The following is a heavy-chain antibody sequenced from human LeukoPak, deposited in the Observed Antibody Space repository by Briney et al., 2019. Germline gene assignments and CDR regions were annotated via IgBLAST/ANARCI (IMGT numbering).Heavy chain of an antibody. V-gene: IGHV4-34*01. CDR3: ATGSQLGLYNWFEP. CDR1: GASFSGYY. J-gene: IGHJ5*02. Sequence: SETLSLTCAVYGASFSGYYWTWIRQPPGKGLEWIGEIDHSGSTKYNPSLKGRLTISLDTSKNQFSLDLTSVTAADTAIYYCATGSQLGLYNWFEPWGQGTLVTVSS. CDR2: IDHSGST. D-gene: IGHD1-1*01.